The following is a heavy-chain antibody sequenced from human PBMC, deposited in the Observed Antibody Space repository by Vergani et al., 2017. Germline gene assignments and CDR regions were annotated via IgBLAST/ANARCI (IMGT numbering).Heavy chain of an antibody. CDR3: ARAGALNYYDSSDFDY. J-gene: IGHJ4*02. CDR2: ISYDGSNK. V-gene: IGHV3-30*04. CDR1: GFTFSSYA. D-gene: IGHD3-22*01. Sequence: QVQLVESGGGVVQPGRSLRLSCAASGFTFSSYAMHWVRQAPGKGLEWVAVISYDGSNKYYADSVKGRFTISRDNSKNTLYLQMNSLRAEDTAVYYCARAGALNYYDSSDFDYWGQGTLVTVSS.